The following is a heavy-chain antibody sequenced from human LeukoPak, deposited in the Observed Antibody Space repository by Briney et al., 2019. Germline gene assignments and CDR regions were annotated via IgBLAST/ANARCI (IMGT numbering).Heavy chain of an antibody. CDR2: IYYSGTT. D-gene: IGHD2-2*01. V-gene: IGHV4-59*01. Sequence: SETLSLTCSLSGDSFTTYYWSWLRQPPGKGLEWIGYIYYSGTTNYNPSLETRVTISIDRPKDQFSLKLASVTAADTAVYYCAREKLSTSWYGGSRDYRHYFYGMDVWGQGTTVTVSS. CDR1: GDSFTTYY. CDR3: AREKLSTSWYGGSRDYRHYFYGMDV. J-gene: IGHJ6*02.